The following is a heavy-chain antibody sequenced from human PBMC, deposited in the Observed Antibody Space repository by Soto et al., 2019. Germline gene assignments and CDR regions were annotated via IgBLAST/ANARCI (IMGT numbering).Heavy chain of an antibody. CDR2: INPKSGGT. Sequence: ASVKVSCKASGYSFTDYHIHWVRQAPGQGLEWLGRINPKSGGTSTAQKFQGWVTMTTDTSISTASMELTRLTSDDTAIYYCARGDSTDCSNGVCSFFYNHDMDVWGQGTTVTVSS. D-gene: IGHD2-8*01. CDR3: ARGDSTDCSNGVCSFFYNHDMDV. V-gene: IGHV1-2*04. CDR1: GYSFTDYH. J-gene: IGHJ6*02.